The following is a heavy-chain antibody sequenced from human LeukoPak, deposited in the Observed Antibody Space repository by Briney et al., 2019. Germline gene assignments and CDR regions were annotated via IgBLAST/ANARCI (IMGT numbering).Heavy chain of an antibody. J-gene: IGHJ5*02. CDR1: GFTFSNAW. CDR2: IKSKTDGGTT. CDR3: TTAQGSWFDP. Sequence: GGSLRLSCAASGFTFSNAWMSCVPQAPGNGLEWLGRIKSKTDGGTTDYAAPVKGRFTISRDDSKNTLYLQMNSLKTEDTAVYYCTTAQGSWFDPWGQGTLVTVSS. V-gene: IGHV3-15*01.